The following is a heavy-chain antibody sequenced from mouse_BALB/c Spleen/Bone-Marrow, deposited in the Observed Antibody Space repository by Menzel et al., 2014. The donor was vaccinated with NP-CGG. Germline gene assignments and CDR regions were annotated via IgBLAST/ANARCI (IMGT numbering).Heavy chain of an antibody. Sequence: VQLQQSGAELVKPGASVKLSCTASGFNIKDTYMHWVKQRPEQGLEWIGRIDPANGNTKYDPKFQGKATITADTSSNTAYLQLSSLTSEDTAVYYCARYDYGVYFDYWGQGTTRTGSS. CDR2: IDPANGNT. V-gene: IGHV14-3*02. D-gene: IGHD2-4*01. CDR3: ARYDYGVYFDY. J-gene: IGHJ2*01. CDR1: GFNIKDTY.